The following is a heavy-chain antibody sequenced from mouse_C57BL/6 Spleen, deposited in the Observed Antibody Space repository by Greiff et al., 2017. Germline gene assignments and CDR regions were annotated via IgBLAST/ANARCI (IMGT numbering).Heavy chain of an antibody. D-gene: IGHD2-3*01. CDR2: INPNNGGT. J-gene: IGHJ1*03. V-gene: IGHV1-26*01. CDR1: GYTFTDYY. Sequence: VQLQQSGPELVKPGASVKISCKASGYTFTDYYMNWVKQSHGKSLEWIGDINPNNGGTSYNQKFKGKATLTVDKSSSTAYMELRSLTSEDSAVYYCARPAYDGYYGDFEVWGTGTTVTVSS. CDR3: ARPAYDGYYGDFEV.